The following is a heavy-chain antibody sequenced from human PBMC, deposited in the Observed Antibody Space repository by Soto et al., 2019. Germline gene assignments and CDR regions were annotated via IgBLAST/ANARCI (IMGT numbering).Heavy chain of an antibody. CDR1: GGSISTGGYY. J-gene: IGHJ4*02. V-gene: IGHV4-31*03. CDR3: ARGLSVTLFDN. CDR2: IYYSGST. Sequence: QVQLQESGPGLVKPSQTLSLTCTVSGGSISTGGYYWTWIRRHPGKGLEWIGYIYYSGSTYYNPSLKSRVTISVDTTKNQFSLKLSSVTAADMAVYYCARGLSVTLFDNWCQGTLVTVSS. D-gene: IGHD4-17*01.